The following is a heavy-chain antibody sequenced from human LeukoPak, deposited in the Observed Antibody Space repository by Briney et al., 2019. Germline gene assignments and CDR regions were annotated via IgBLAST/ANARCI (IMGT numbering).Heavy chain of an antibody. J-gene: IGHJ3*02. CDR3: ARLNWAYDAFDI. D-gene: IGHD7-27*01. V-gene: IGHV1-69*04. Sequence: SVKVSCKASGGTFSSYAISWVRQAPGQGLEWMGRIIPILGIANYAQKFQGRVTITADKSTSTAYMELRSLRSDDTAVYYCARLNWAYDAFDIWGQGTMVTVSS. CDR2: IIPILGIA. CDR1: GGTFSSYA.